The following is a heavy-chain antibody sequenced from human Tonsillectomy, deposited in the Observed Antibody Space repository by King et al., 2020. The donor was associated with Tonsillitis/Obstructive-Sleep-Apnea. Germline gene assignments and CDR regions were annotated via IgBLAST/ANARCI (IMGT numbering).Heavy chain of an antibody. D-gene: IGHD2-2*01. CDR3: ARGDIVIVPAAYCYYYYMDV. J-gene: IGHJ6*03. CDR1: GGSFSGYY. V-gene: IGHV4-34*01. Sequence: VQLQQWGAGLLKPSETLSLTCAVYGGSFSGYYWSWIRQPPGKGLEWIGEINHSGSTNYNASLKSRVTISVDTSKNQFSLKLSAVTAADTAVYYCARGDIVIVPAAYCYYYYMDVWGDGAALTVSS. CDR2: INHSGST.